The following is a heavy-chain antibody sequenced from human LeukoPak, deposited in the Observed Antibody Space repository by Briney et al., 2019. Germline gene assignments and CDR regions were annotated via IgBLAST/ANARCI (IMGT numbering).Heavy chain of an antibody. J-gene: IGHJ6*04. V-gene: IGHV3-74*01. CDR3: AELGITMIGGV. CDR2: IDTDGSNT. Sequence: PGGSLRLSCAASGSTFSSYWIHWVRQAPGKGLVWVSRIDTDGSNTNYADSVKGRFTISRDNTKNSLYLQMNSLRAEDTAVYYCAELGITMIGGVWGKGTTVTISS. CDR1: GSTFSSYW. D-gene: IGHD3-10*02.